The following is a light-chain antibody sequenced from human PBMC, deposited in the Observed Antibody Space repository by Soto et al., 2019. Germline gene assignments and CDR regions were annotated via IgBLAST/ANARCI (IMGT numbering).Light chain of an antibody. CDR1: QRVASD. CDR2: DAS. Sequence: VLTQSPGTLSLSPGEGATLSCRASQRVASDLAWYLQKPGQPPRLLIYDASIRATGIPDRISGSGSGRDFTLTISRLEPEDAAVYYCQQYLNSPRTFGQGTKVDIK. J-gene: IGKJ1*01. CDR3: QQYLNSPRT. V-gene: IGKV3-20*01.